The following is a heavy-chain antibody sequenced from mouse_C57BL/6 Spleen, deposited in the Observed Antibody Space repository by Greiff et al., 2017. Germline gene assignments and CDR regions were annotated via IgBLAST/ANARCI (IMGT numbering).Heavy chain of an antibody. D-gene: IGHD2-4*01. CDR3: ARADDYDAWFAY. CDR1: GFTFSSYA. J-gene: IGHJ3*01. V-gene: IGHV5-4*03. Sequence: EVNVVESGGGLVKPGGSLKLSCAASGFTFSSYAMSWVRQTPEKRLEWVATISDGGSYTYYPDNVKGRFTISRDNAKNNLYLQMSHLKSEDTAMYYWARADDYDAWFAYWGQGTLVTVSA. CDR2: ISDGGSYT.